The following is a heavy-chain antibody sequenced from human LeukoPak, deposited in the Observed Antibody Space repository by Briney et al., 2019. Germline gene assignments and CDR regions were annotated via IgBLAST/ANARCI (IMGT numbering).Heavy chain of an antibody. CDR1: GFTFSSYG. D-gene: IGHD3-9*01. J-gene: IGHJ4*02. CDR2: IWEDGSNK. CDR3: ARDSRSRYFDWLLIWYFDY. V-gene: IGHV3-33*01. Sequence: GGSLRPSCAASGFTFSSYGMHWVRQAPGKGLEWVAVIWEDGSNKYYADSVKGRFTISRDNSKNTLYLQMNSLRAEDTAVYYCARDSRSRYFDWLLIWYFDYWGQGTLVTVSS.